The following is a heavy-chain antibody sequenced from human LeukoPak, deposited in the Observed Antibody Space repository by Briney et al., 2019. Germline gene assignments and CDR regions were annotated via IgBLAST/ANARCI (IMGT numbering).Heavy chain of an antibody. V-gene: IGHV3-23*01. Sequence: GGSLRLSCAASGFTFSSYAMSWVRQAPGKGLEWVSAISGSGGSTYYADSVRGRFTISRDNSKNTLYLQMNSLRAEDTAVYYCAKGGYGSGRGSLYYFDYWGQGTLVTVSS. CDR3: AKGGYGSGRGSLYYFDY. CDR2: ISGSGGST. J-gene: IGHJ4*02. CDR1: GFTFSSYA. D-gene: IGHD3-10*01.